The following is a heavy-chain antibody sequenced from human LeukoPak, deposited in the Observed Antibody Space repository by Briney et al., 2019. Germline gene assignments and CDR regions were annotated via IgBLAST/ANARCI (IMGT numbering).Heavy chain of an antibody. CDR1: GFTFDDYA. CDR3: ATPVAGTNY. J-gene: IGHJ4*02. D-gene: IGHD6-19*01. Sequence: GGSLRLSCAASGFTFDDYAMHWVRQAPGKGLEWVSLISWDGGSTYYADSVKGRFTISRDNSKNTLYLQMNSLRAEDTAVYYCATPVAGTNYWGQGTLVTVSS. V-gene: IGHV3-43D*03. CDR2: ISWDGGST.